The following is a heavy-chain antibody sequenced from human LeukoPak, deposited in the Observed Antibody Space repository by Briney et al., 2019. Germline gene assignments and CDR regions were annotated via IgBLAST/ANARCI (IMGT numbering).Heavy chain of an antibody. CDR2: VDWDDDR. CDR1: GFSLTTSAMG. Sequence: SGPALVKPTQTLTLTCTFSGFSLTTSAMGGSWIRQPPVKALEWLARVDWDDDRYYSTSLKTRLTISKDTSNIQVVLTMTNVSPVDTATYYCARIRLGADHKYFDYWGQGALVTVSS. CDR3: ARIRLGADHKYFDY. D-gene: IGHD3-16*01. J-gene: IGHJ4*02. V-gene: IGHV2-70*11.